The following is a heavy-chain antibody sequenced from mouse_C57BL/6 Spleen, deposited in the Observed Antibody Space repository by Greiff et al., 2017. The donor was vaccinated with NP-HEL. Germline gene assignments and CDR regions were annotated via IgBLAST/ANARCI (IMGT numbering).Heavy chain of an antibody. D-gene: IGHD2-5*01. V-gene: IGHV1-59*01. CDR1: GYTFTSYW. Sequence: QVQLQQPGAELVRPGTSVKLSCKASGYTFTSYWMHWVKQRPGQGLEWIGVIDPSDSYTNYNQKFKGKATLTVDTSSSTAYMQLSSLTSEDSAVYYCARGEYSNYYYAMDYWGQGTSVTVSS. CDR3: ARGEYSNYYYAMDY. J-gene: IGHJ4*01. CDR2: IDPSDSYT.